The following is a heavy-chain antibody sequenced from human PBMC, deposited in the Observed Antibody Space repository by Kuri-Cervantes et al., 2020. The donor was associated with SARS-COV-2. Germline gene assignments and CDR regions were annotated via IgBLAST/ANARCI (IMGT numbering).Heavy chain of an antibody. V-gene: IGHV4-39*07. Sequence: SETLSLTCVVSRGSISSGGHYWGWVRQPPGKGLEWIGSINYSGSTFYSPNLKSRVTISVDTSTNQFSLKLSSVTAADTAVYYCARAEAVAGTLDYWGQGTLVTVSS. CDR3: ARAEAVAGTLDY. CDR1: RGSISSGGHY. CDR2: INYSGST. D-gene: IGHD6-19*01. J-gene: IGHJ4*02.